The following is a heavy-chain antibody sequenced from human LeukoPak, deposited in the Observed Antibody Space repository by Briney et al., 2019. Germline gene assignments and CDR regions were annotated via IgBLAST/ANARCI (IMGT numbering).Heavy chain of an antibody. J-gene: IGHJ4*02. D-gene: IGHD3-16*01. Sequence: PSETLSLTCAVYGGSFSGYYWSWIRQPPGKGLEWIGEINHSGSTNYNPSLKSRVTISVDTSKNQFSLKLSSVTAADTAVYYCARGYDYVWGSFPLPFDYWGQGTLVTVS. CDR1: GGSFSGYY. CDR2: INHSGST. CDR3: ARGYDYVWGSFPLPFDY. V-gene: IGHV4-34*01.